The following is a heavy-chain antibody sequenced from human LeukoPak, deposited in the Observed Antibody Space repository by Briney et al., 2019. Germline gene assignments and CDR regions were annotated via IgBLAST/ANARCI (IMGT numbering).Heavy chain of an antibody. J-gene: IGHJ5*02. Sequence: GQGLEWMGGIIPIFGTANYAQKFQGRVTITADESTSTAYMELSSLRSEDTAVYYCSGPGKPWGQGTLVTVSS. CDR2: IIPIFGTA. V-gene: IGHV1-69*01. CDR3: SGPGKP.